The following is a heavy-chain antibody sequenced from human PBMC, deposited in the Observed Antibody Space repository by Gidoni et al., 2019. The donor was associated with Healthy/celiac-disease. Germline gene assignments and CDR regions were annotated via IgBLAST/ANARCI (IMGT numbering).Heavy chain of an antibody. CDR3: ARGGCSGGSCNYYYYGMDV. V-gene: IGHV3-11*01. D-gene: IGHD2-15*01. CDR1: AFTLSAYY. CDR2: MSSSGSTI. J-gene: IGHJ6*02. Sequence: QVKLVDSGVGLVKLGGSMRLSCAASAFTLSAYYVSWIRQAPGMGLEWVSYMSSSGSTIYYADSVKGRFTIARDNAKNSLYLQMNSLRAEDTAVYYCARGGCSGGSCNYYYYGMDVWGQGTTVTVSS.